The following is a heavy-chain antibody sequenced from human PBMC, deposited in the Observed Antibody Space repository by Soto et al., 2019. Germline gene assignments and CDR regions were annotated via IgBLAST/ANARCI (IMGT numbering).Heavy chain of an antibody. CDR1: GFTFSSYA. CDR3: ARSTIEQLVNWNNYYYYGMDV. D-gene: IGHD1-1*01. CDR2: ISYDGSNK. J-gene: IGHJ6*02. V-gene: IGHV3-30-3*01. Sequence: PGGSLRLSCAASGFTFSSYAMHWVRQAPGKGLEWVAVISYDGSNKYYADSVKGRFTISRDNSKNTLYLQMNSLRAEDTAVYYCARSTIEQLVNWNNYYYYGMDVWGQGTTVTVYS.